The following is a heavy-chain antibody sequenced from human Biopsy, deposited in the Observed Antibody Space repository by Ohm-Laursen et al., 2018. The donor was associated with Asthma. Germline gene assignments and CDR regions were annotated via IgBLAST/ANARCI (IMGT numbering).Heavy chain of an antibody. V-gene: IGHV1-18*01. CDR2: ISVYNGNT. J-gene: IGHJ6*02. CDR1: GYTFNGAG. Sequence: SVKVSCKTSGYTFNGAGITWVRQAPGQGLEWMGWISVYNGNTKVAQKLQDRVTMITDTSTSTAYMELRGLRSDDTAVYFCARAVDYSHYYGIDVWGQGTTVTVS. CDR3: ARAVDYSHYYGIDV. D-gene: IGHD3-10*01.